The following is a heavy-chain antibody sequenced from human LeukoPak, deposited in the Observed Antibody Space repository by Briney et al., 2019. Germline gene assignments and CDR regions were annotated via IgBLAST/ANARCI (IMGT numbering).Heavy chain of an antibody. D-gene: IGHD3-22*01. CDR1: GYTFTSYD. CDR3: ARGAPRYYYDSSGYQNFDY. V-gene: IGHV1-8*01. Sequence: ASVKVSCKASGYTFTSYDINWVRQATGQGLEWMGWMNPNSGNTGYAQKFQGRVTMTRDTSISTAYMELSRLRSDDTAVYYCARGAPRYYYDSSGYQNFDYWGQGTLVTVSS. CDR2: MNPNSGNT. J-gene: IGHJ4*02.